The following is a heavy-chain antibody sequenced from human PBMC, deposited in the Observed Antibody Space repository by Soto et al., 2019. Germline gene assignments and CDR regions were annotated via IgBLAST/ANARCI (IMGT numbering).Heavy chain of an antibody. J-gene: IGHJ6*02. CDR2: IYYSGST. V-gene: IGHV4-59*04. Sequence: PGGSLRLSCAASGFTISNNYMNWVRQHPGKGLEWIGYIYYSGSTYYNPSLKSRVTLSVDTSKNQFSLKLSSVTAADTAVYYCARHESSGWDPWTTHRYGMDVWGQGTTVTVSS. CDR1: GFTISNNY. CDR3: ARHESSGWDPWTTHRYGMDV. D-gene: IGHD6-19*01.